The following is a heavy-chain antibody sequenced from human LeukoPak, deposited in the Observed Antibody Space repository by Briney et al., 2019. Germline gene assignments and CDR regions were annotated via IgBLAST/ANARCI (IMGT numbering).Heavy chain of an antibody. CDR2: IYSSGST. D-gene: IGHD6-13*01. J-gene: IGHJ4*02. CDR1: GGSISSGSYY. V-gene: IGHV4-61*02. Sequence: SQTLSLTCTVSGGSISSGSYYWTWIRQPAGKGLEWIGRIYSSGSTNYNPSLKSRVTISVDTAKNQFSLKLSSVTAADTAVYYCARDSVAAQTTDYWGQGTLVTVSS. CDR3: ARDSVAAQTTDY.